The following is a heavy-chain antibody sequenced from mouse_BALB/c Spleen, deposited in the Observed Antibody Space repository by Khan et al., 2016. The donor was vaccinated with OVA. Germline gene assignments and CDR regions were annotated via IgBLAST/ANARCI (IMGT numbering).Heavy chain of an antibody. CDR2: ISYSGNT. CDR1: GYSITSDYA. D-gene: IGHD1-1*01. J-gene: IGHJ2*01. CDR3: ARVYGGDFDY. Sequence: EVQLQESGPGLVKPSQSLSLTCTVTGYSITSDYAWNWIRQFPGNKLEWMGFISYSGNTKYNPSLKSRFSITRDTSKNQLFLHLNSVTIEDTATYYCARVYGGDFDYWGQGTTLTVSS. V-gene: IGHV3-2*02.